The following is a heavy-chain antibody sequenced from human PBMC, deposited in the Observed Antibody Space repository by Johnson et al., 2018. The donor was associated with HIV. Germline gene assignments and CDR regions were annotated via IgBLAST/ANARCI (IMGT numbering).Heavy chain of an antibody. D-gene: IGHD3-10*01. Sequence: VQLVESGGGVVRPGGSLRLSCAASGFTFDDYGMSWVRQVPGKGLELVSGINWNGGGTGYADSVRGRFTLSSDNAENSLYLQMNSLRAEDTALYYCARELGHFIPYYYHGEAFDIWGQGTTVTVSS. CDR1: GFTFDDYG. V-gene: IGHV3-20*04. CDR2: INWNGGGT. J-gene: IGHJ3*02. CDR3: ARELGHFIPYYYHGEAFDI.